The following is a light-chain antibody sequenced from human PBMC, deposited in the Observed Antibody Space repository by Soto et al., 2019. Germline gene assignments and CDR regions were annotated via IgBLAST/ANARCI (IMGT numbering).Light chain of an antibody. V-gene: IGKV1-17*01. CDR1: QDIKNN. CDR3: LQHNSYPRT. J-gene: IGKJ1*01. CDR2: GAT. Sequence: DLQMTQSPSSLSASVGDRVTITCRPGQDIKNNLVWFQQKPGKAPKRLIYGATTLQSVVPSRFSGSGSGTEFTLTISSLQAEDFATYYCLQHNSYPRTFGQGTKVEIK.